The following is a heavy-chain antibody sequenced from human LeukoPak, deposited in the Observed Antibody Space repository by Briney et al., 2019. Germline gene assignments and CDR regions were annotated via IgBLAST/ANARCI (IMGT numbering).Heavy chain of an antibody. Sequence: SETLSLTCTIFGDSVSRSDSYWDWIRQPPGKGLEWIGTIYYSGRTYYSPSLKSRVTLSVDMSNNRFSLTLSSVTAADTALYFCARRRYYESSGYLEWGQGTLVTVSS. CDR3: ARRRYYESSGYLE. V-gene: IGHV4-39*01. CDR1: GDSVSRSDSY. CDR2: IYYSGRT. D-gene: IGHD3-22*01. J-gene: IGHJ1*01.